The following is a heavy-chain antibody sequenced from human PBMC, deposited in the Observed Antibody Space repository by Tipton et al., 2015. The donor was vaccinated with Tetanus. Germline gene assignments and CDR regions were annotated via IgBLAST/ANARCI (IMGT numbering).Heavy chain of an antibody. J-gene: IGHJ4*02. CDR2: IYYSGNT. V-gene: IGHV4-30-4*01. CDR1: GGSISSGDFH. CDR3: ARRGGGSTFDH. D-gene: IGHD1-26*01. Sequence: TLSLTCTVSGGSISSGDFHWSWIRQPPGKGLEWIGYIYYSGNTYYNPSLKSRLTISLDTSKNQFSLRLSSLSAADTAVYFCARRGGGSTFDHWGQGTLVTVSS.